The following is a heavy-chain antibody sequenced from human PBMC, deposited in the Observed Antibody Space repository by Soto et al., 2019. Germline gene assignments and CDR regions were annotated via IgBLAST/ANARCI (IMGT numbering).Heavy chain of an antibody. CDR1: GFTFSTYA. CDR2: ISGSGGST. CDR3: TKVVGTTVRNGHGYFDV. J-gene: IGHJ2*01. V-gene: IGHV3-23*01. Sequence: EVQLLESGGGLLQPGGSLRLSCAASGFTFSTYALILVRQAPVKVLEWVSAISGSGGSTYTADSVKGRFTISRDSAKSTLYLQMNSLGTEDTAVYYCTKVVGTTVRNGHGYFDVWGGGNLVTVSS. D-gene: IGHD4-17*01.